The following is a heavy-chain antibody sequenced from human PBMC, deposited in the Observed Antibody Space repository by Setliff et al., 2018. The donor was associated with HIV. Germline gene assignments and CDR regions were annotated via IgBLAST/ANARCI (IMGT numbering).Heavy chain of an antibody. V-gene: IGHV3-7*03. D-gene: IGHD4-17*01. CDR3: ARLSPPDDYGDLGGVDY. CDR2: IKQDGSEK. CDR1: GFTLSDYW. Sequence: GSLRLSCAASGFTLSDYWMSWVRQAPGKGLEWVANIKQDGSEKFYEDSVKGRFAISRDNAKNSLWLQMSSLSAEDTAVYYCARLSPPDDYGDLGGVDYWGQGTLVTVSS. J-gene: IGHJ4*02.